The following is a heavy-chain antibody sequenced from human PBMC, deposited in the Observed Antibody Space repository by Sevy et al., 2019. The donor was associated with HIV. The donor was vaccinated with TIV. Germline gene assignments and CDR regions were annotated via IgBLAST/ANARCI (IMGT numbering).Heavy chain of an antibody. J-gene: IGHJ6*02. V-gene: IGHV1-18*01. D-gene: IGHD3-10*01. CDR1: GYTLSSYG. Sequence: ASVKVSCKASGYTLSSYGISWVRHVPGQGLEWLGWFSIYNGNTDYAQKVQGRVTMTTDPATNSAYKELRRLRSDDTAVYYGTRERMVRGLRVYYEYHGMDVWGQGTTVTVSS. CDR3: TRERMVRGLRVYYEYHGMDV. CDR2: FSIYNGNT.